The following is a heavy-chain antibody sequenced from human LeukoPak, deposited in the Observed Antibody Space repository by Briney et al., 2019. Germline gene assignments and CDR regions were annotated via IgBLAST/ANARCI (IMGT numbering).Heavy chain of an antibody. CDR1: GFTFSSYA. J-gene: IGHJ4*02. Sequence: GGSLRLSCAVSGFTFSSYAMSWVRQAPGKGLAWVSALSSGGATTYYADSVKGRFTISRDNSKNTLYLQMNSLRAEDTAVYYCAKDRAYYYDSSAYYYFNYWGQGTLVTVSS. CDR2: LSSGGATT. D-gene: IGHD3-22*01. CDR3: AKDRAYYYDSSAYYYFNY. V-gene: IGHV3-23*01.